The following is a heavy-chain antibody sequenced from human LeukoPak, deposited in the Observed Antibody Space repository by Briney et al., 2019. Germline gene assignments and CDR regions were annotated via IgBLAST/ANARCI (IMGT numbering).Heavy chain of an antibody. CDR1: GGSISGYY. CDR2: INHSGST. D-gene: IGHD2-15*01. Sequence: SETLSLTCTVSGGSISGYYWSWIRQPPGKGLEWIGEINHSGSTNYNPSLKSRVTISVDTSKNQFSLKLSSVTAADTAVYYCARGYCSGGSCYWGYYFDYWGQGTLVTVSS. V-gene: IGHV4-34*01. J-gene: IGHJ4*02. CDR3: ARGYCSGGSCYWGYYFDY.